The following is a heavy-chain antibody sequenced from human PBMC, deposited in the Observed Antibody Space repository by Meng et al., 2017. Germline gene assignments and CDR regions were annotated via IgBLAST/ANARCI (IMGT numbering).Heavy chain of an antibody. CDR1: GGSISSYY. CDR3: AREVDDSSGYYFDY. V-gene: IGHV4-59*01. Sequence: SETLSLTCTVSGGSISSYYWSWIRQPPGKGLEWIGYIYYSGSTNYHPSLKSRVTISVDTSKNQFSLKLSSVTAADTAVYYCAREVDDSSGYYFDYWGQGTLVTVSS. J-gene: IGHJ4*02. D-gene: IGHD3-22*01. CDR2: IYYSGST.